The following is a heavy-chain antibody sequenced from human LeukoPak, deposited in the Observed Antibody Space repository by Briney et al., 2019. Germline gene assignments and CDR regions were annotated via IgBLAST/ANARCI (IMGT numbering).Heavy chain of an antibody. Sequence: PGGSLRLSCAASGFTFSSYWMSWVRQAPGKGLEWVANIKQDGGEKYYVDSVKGRFTISRDNAKNSLYLQMNSLRAEDTAVYYCARDIAAAGTIYYYYYGMDVWGQGTTVTVSS. CDR1: GFTFSSYW. V-gene: IGHV3-7*01. CDR2: IKQDGGEK. D-gene: IGHD6-13*01. CDR3: ARDIAAAGTIYYYYYGMDV. J-gene: IGHJ6*02.